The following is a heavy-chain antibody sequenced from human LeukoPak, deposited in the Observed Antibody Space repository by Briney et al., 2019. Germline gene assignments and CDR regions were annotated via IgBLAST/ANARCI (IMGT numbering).Heavy chain of an antibody. CDR1: GFTFSSYW. V-gene: IGHV3-74*01. Sequence: PGGSLRLSCAASGFTFSSYWMHWVRQAPGKGLVWVSRINSDGSTTNYADYVKGRFTISRDNAKNTLYLQMNSLRAEDTAVYYCAREGGGIAAAGTDQAFDIWGQGTMVTVSS. CDR3: AREGGGIAAAGTDQAFDI. D-gene: IGHD6-13*01. CDR2: INSDGSTT. J-gene: IGHJ3*02.